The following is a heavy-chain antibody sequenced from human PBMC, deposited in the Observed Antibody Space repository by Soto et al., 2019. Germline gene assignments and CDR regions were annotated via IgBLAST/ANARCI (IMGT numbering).Heavy chain of an antibody. J-gene: IGHJ4*02. Sequence: QVQLVESGGALVKPGGSLRLSCAASGFRFSDFYMTWIRQAPGKGLEWDSHISTSGSNTNYADSVKGRFTVSRDNSNNALYLEMDHLRGEDTALYFCARDRATYGHGVFDYWGQGSLVTVSS. CDR3: ARDRATYGHGVFDY. D-gene: IGHD4-17*01. V-gene: IGHV3-11*05. CDR2: ISTSGSNT. CDR1: GFRFSDFY.